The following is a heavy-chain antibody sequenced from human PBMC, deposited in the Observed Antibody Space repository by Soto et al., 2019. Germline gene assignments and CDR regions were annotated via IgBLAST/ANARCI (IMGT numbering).Heavy chain of an antibody. CDR1: GYTLTGYY. CDR2: INPNSGGT. Sequence: ASVKVTCNASGYTLTGYYIHGVLQAPGQGLEWMGWINPNSGGTNYAQKLQGRVTMTRDTSISTAYMELSRLRSDDTAVYYCARVGSSWHFDYWGQGTLVTVSS. CDR3: ARVGSSWHFDY. V-gene: IGHV1-2*02. D-gene: IGHD6-13*01. J-gene: IGHJ4*02.